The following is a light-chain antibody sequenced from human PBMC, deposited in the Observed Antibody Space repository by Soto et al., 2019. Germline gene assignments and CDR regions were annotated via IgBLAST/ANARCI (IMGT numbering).Light chain of an antibody. V-gene: IGKV1-39*01. CDR2: AAS. CDR1: QSISNY. Sequence: DIQMTQSPSSLSASVVDRVTITCRASQSISNYLNWYKQTPGKAPKLLIYAASNLQSGVPSRFSGSGSGTDFTLTISNLQPEDFATYYCQQSDSTPTFGQGTKVDI. CDR3: QQSDSTPT. J-gene: IGKJ2*01.